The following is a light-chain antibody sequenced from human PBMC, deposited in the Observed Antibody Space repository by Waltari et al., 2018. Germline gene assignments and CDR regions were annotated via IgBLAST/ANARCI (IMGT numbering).Light chain of an antibody. CDR3: QSYDSSLSGSL. Sequence: QSVLTQPPAVSGAPGQRVTIPCTGSSSTIGAGYDVHWYQQLPGTAPKLLIYGNSNRPSGVPDRFSGSKSGTSASLAITGLQAEDEADYYCQSYDSSLSGSLFGGGTKLTVL. CDR2: GNS. CDR1: SSTIGAGYD. J-gene: IGLJ3*02. V-gene: IGLV1-40*01.